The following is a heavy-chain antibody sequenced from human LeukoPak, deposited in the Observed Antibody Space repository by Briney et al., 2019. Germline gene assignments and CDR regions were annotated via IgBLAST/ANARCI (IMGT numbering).Heavy chain of an antibody. J-gene: IGHJ5*02. CDR3: ATRPPPRYYYDSSGYYA. V-gene: IGHV1-24*01. Sequence: ASVKVSCKVSGYTLTQLSMHWVRQAPGKGREWMGGFDPEAGETIYAKKFQGRATMTEDKSTETAYMELSSLRSEDTAVYYCATRPPPRYYYDSSGYYAWGQGTLVTVSS. CDR1: GYTLTQLS. CDR2: FDPEAGET. D-gene: IGHD3-22*01.